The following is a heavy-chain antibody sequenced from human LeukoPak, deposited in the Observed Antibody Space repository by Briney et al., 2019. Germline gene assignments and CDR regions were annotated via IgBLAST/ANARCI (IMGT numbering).Heavy chain of an antibody. CDR3: ATYRQVLLPFES. CDR1: GFTLSSYE. V-gene: IGHV3-23*01. D-gene: IGHD2-8*02. J-gene: IGHJ4*02. CDR2: IDYSGDSP. Sequence: GGSLRLSCTGSGFTLSSYEMTWIRQAPRKGLEWVSSIDYSGDSPYYADSVKGRFTMSRDNSKNIVYLQLSSLIPEDTAVYYCATYRQVLLPFESWGQGTLVTVSS.